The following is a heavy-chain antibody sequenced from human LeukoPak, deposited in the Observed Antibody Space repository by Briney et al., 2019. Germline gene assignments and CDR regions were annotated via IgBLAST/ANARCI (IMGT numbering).Heavy chain of an antibody. CDR3: ARRSGSSWSSFDY. CDR2: ISGFGGST. V-gene: IGHV3-23*01. CDR1: GFTFSNYW. J-gene: IGHJ4*02. D-gene: IGHD6-13*01. Sequence: GGSLRLSCVASGFTFSNYWMLWVRQAPGKGLEWVSGISGFGGSTYYAPSVKGRLTISRDNFGNMLYLHLDSLRVEDTAIYYCARRSGSSWSSFDYWGQGALVTVSS.